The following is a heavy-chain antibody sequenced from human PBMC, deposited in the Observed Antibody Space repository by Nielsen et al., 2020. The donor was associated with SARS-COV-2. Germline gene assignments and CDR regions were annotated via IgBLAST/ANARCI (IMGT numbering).Heavy chain of an antibody. V-gene: IGHV1-2*05. D-gene: IGHD1-14*01. J-gene: IGHJ6*02. CDR3: AREGKLTGPNYGMDV. Sequence: ASVKVSCKASGYTFTGHHIHWVRQAPGQGLEWMGRINPYSGNANYAQNFQGRVTMTRDTSISTAFMELSGLSSDDMVVYYCAREGKLTGPNYGMDVWGQGTTVTVSS. CDR2: INPYSGNA. CDR1: GYTFTGHH.